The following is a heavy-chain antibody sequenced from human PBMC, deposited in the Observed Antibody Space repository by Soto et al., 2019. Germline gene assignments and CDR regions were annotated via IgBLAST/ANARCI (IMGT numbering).Heavy chain of an antibody. D-gene: IGHD1-26*01. CDR2: INSDGSST. Sequence: GGSLRLSYAASGFTFSSYWMHWVRQAPGKGLVWVSRINSDGSSTSYADSVKGRFTISRDNAKNTLYLQMNSLRAEDTAVYYCARVGATTGFDYWGQGTLVTVSS. V-gene: IGHV3-74*01. CDR3: ARVGATTGFDY. CDR1: GFTFSSYW. J-gene: IGHJ4*02.